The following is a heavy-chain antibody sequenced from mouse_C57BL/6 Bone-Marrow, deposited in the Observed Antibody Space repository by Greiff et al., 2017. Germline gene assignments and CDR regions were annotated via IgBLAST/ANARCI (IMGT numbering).Heavy chain of an antibody. Sequence: VQLQQSGAELARPGASVKLSCKASGYTFTSYGISWVKQRTGQGLEWIGEIYPRSGNTYYNEKFKGKATLTADKYSSTADMELRSLTSEDSAVYFCARVYYGRGYWYFDGWGTGITVTVSS. D-gene: IGHD1-1*01. CDR2: IYPRSGNT. CDR1: GYTFTSYG. CDR3: ARVYYGRGYWYFDG. J-gene: IGHJ1*03. V-gene: IGHV1-81*01.